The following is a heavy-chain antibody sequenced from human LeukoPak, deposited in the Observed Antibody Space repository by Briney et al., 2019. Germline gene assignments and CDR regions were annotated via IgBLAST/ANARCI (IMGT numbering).Heavy chain of an antibody. CDR1: GGSISSGDYY. Sequence: PSETLSLTCTVSGGSISSGDYYWSWIRQPPGTGLEWIGYIHYSGSTYYNPSLKSRVAISVGTSKNQFSLKLSSVTAADTAVYYCASLYGSGSYSKLDYWGQGTLVTVSS. CDR3: ASLYGSGSYSKLDY. J-gene: IGHJ4*02. D-gene: IGHD3-10*01. CDR2: IHYSGST. V-gene: IGHV4-30-4*08.